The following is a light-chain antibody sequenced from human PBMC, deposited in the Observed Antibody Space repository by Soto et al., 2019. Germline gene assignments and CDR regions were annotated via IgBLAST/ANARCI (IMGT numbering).Light chain of an antibody. Sequence: QPASVSGSPGQSITISCTGTSTDVGGYNYVSWYQQHPGKAPKLMIYDVSNRPSGVSNRFSGSKSGNTASLTISGLQAEDEADYYCCSYTSSSTLAFGGGTKLTVL. V-gene: IGLV2-14*01. J-gene: IGLJ2*01. CDR1: STDVGGYNY. CDR3: CSYTSSSTLA. CDR2: DVS.